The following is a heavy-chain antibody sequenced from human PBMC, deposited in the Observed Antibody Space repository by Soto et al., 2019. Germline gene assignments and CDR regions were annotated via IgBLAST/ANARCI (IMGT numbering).Heavy chain of an antibody. CDR2: IYYSGST. CDR1: GGSITSYS. J-gene: IGHJ5*02. V-gene: IGHV4-59*01. CDR3: ARVPWSSWFDP. D-gene: IGHD2-15*01. Sequence: QVQLQESGPGLVKPSETLSLTCTVSGGSITSYSWSWIRQPPGKGLEWIGYIYYSGSTNYNPSLQSRLTMSVDTSKNQVSLNLSSVTAADTSVYYCARVPWSSWFDPWGQGTLVTVSS.